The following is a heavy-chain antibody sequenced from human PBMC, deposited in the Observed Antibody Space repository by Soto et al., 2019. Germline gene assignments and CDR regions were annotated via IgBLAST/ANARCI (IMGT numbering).Heavy chain of an antibody. CDR2: IYYSGST. CDR3: ARMRDSSGWYSFDH. D-gene: IGHD6-19*01. J-gene: IGHJ4*02. CDR1: GGSISSYY. V-gene: IGHV4-59*01. Sequence: SETLSLTCTVSGGSISSYYWIWIRQPPGKGLEWIGYIYYSGSTNYNPSNKSRVTISVDTSKNQFSLKLSSVAAADTAVYYCARMRDSSGWYSFDHWGQGTLVTVSS.